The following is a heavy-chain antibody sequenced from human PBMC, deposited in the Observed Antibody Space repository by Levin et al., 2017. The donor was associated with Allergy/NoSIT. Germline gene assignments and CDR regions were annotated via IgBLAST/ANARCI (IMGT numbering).Heavy chain of an antibody. CDR2: INPNSGGT. D-gene: IGHD6-19*01. CDR1: GYTFTGYY. Sequence: ASVKVSCKASGYTFTGYYMHWVRQAPGQGLEWMGWINPNSGGTNYAQKVQGRVTMTRDTSISTAYMELSRLRSDDTAVYYCARGLAVAGTGWFDPWGQGTLVTVSS. J-gene: IGHJ5*02. CDR3: ARGLAVAGTGWFDP. V-gene: IGHV1-2*02.